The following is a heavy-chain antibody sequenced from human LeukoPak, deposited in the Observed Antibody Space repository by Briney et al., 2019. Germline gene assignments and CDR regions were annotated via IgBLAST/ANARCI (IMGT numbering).Heavy chain of an antibody. CDR1: GFTFSSYS. CDR3: ARAIAVAEPFDY. CDR2: ISSSSSYI. J-gene: IGHJ4*02. V-gene: IGHV3-21*01. D-gene: IGHD6-19*01. Sequence: GGSLRLSRAASGFTFSSYSMNWVRQAPGKGLEWVSSISSSSSYIYYADSVKGRFTISRDNAKNSLYLQMNSLRAEDTAVYYCARAIAVAEPFDYWGQGTLVTVSS.